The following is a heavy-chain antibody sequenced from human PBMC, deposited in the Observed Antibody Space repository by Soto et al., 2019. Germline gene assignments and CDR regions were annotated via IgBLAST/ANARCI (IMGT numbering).Heavy chain of an antibody. CDR2: IIPIFGTA. J-gene: IGHJ4*02. Sequence: GASVKVSCKASGGTFSSYAISWVRQAPGQGLEWMGGIIPIFGTANYAQKFQGRVTITADESTSTAYMELSSLRSEDTAVYYCARHRLPVGATIVNYFDYWGQGTLVTVSS. V-gene: IGHV1-69*13. D-gene: IGHD1-26*01. CDR3: ARHRLPVGATIVNYFDY. CDR1: GGTFSSYA.